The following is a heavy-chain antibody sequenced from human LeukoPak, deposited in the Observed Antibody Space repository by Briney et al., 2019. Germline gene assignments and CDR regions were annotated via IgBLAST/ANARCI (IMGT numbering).Heavy chain of an antibody. CDR3: AKDRGGYSYAADY. CDR2: ISGDGGST. D-gene: IGHD5-18*01. V-gene: IGHV3-43*02. J-gene: IGHJ4*02. Sequence: GGSLRLSCAASGFTFDDYDMHWVRQAPGKGLEWVSLISGDGGSTYYVDSVKGRFTISIYNSKNSLYLQMNSLRTEDTALYFCAKDRGGYSYAADYWGQGTLVTVSS. CDR1: GFTFDDYD.